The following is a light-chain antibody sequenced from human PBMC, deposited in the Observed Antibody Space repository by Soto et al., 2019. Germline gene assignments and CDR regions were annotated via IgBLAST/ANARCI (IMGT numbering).Light chain of an antibody. CDR1: SSDVGGYNY. Sequence: QSVLTLPASVSGSPGQSIAISCTGTSSDVGGYNYVSWYQQHPGKAPKLVIYEVSNRPSGVSNRFSGSKSGNTASLTISGLQAEDEADYYCSSYTSRSTLYVLGTGTKVTVL. V-gene: IGLV2-14*01. CDR2: EVS. J-gene: IGLJ1*01. CDR3: SSYTSRSTLYV.